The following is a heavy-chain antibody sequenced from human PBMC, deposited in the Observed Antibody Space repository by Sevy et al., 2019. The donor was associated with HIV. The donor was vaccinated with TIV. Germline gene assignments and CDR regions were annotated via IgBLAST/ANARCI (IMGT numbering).Heavy chain of an antibody. D-gene: IGHD3-3*02. CDR2: IKQDGSEN. CDR3: ARDHPSTAPFDY. Sequence: GGSLRLSCAASGFTFSNFWMSWVRQAPGKGLEFVANIKQDGSENFYADPVKGRFTISRDNAKNSLFLQMNNLRVEETAVNYCARDHPSTAPFDYWGQGTLVTVSS. V-gene: IGHV3-7*03. J-gene: IGHJ4*02. CDR1: GFTFSNFW.